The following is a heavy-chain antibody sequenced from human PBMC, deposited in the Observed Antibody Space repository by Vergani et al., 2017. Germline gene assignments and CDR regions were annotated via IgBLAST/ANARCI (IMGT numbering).Heavy chain of an antibody. D-gene: IGHD2-2*02. J-gene: IGHJ4*02. CDR1: GGSISSSNW. Sequence: QVQLQESGPGLVKPSETLSLTCAVSGGSISSSNWWSWVRQPPGKGLEWIGEIYHSGSTNYNPSLKSRVTISVDKSKNQFSLKLSSVTAADTAVYYCARMTGYCSSTSCYSFDYWGQGTLVTVSS. V-gene: IGHV4-4*02. CDR3: ARMTGYCSSTSCYSFDY. CDR2: IYHSGST.